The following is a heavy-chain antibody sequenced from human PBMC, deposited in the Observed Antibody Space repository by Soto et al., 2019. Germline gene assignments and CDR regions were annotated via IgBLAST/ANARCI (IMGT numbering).Heavy chain of an antibody. J-gene: IGHJ4*02. Sequence: PSETLSLTCTVSGGSISSGDYYWSWIRQPPGQGLEWIGYIYYTGSTYYSPSLKSRISISVDTSKNQFSLKLSSVTAADTAVYYCASSGRQWDRQSQNDYSGQGTLVTVSS. CDR3: ASSGRQWDRQSQNDY. CDR2: IYYTGST. V-gene: IGHV4-30-4*01. D-gene: IGHD1-26*01. CDR1: GGSISSGDYY.